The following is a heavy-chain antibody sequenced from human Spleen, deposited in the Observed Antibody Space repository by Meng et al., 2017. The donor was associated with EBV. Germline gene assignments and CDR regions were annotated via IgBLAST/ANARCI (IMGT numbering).Heavy chain of an antibody. CDR2: MNPNNGYA. CDR3: ARGGESGYSYGSSDFDY. J-gene: IGHJ4*02. D-gene: IGHD5-18*01. CDR1: GYTFNTHN. V-gene: IGHV1-8*01. Sequence: QVKREQSGGEVKKAGASVKVSCKASGYTFNTHNIHWVRQATGQGLDWMGWMNPNNGYAGFAQKFQGRVTMTRDTSINTAYMEVSGLRSDDTAVYYCARGGESGYSYGSSDFDYWGQGTLVTVSS.